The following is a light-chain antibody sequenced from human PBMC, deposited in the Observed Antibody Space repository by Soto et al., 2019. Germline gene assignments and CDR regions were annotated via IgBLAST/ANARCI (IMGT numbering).Light chain of an antibody. V-gene: IGLV2-23*02. CDR1: SSDVGSYNL. CDR2: EVT. J-gene: IGLJ2*01. CDR3: CSQAGSSTPYVV. Sequence: QSALTQPASVSGSPGQSITISCTGTSSDVGSYNLVSWYQQHPGKVPKLMIYEVTERPSGVSNRFSGSKSGNTASLTISGLQAEDEADYYCCSQAGSSTPYVVFGGGTKLTVL.